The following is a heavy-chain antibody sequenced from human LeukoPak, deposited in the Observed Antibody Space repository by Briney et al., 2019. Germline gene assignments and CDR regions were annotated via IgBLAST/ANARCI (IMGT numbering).Heavy chain of an antibody. CDR1: GYTFTSYD. D-gene: IGHD3-3*01. J-gene: IGHJ5*02. CDR2: MNPNSGNT. CDR3: ARGGSIFGVPNWFDP. V-gene: IGHV1-8*01. Sequence: ASVKVSCKASGYTFTSYDINWVRQATGQGLEWMGWMNPNSGNTGYAQKFQGRVTMTRNTSISTAYMELSSLRSEDTAVYYCARGGSIFGVPNWFDPWGQGTLVTVSS.